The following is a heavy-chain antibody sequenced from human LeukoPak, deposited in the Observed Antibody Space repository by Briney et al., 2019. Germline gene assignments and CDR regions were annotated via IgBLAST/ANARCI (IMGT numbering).Heavy chain of an antibody. CDR3: ARESSGKDAFDI. CDR2: IYYSGST. D-gene: IGHD3-10*01. Sequence: SETLSLTCTVSGGSISSYYWSWIRQPPGKGLEWIGYIYYSGSTNYSPSLKSRVTISVDTSKNQFSLKLSSVTAADTAVYYCARESSGKDAFDIWGQGTMVTVSS. J-gene: IGHJ3*02. CDR1: GGSISSYY. V-gene: IGHV4-59*01.